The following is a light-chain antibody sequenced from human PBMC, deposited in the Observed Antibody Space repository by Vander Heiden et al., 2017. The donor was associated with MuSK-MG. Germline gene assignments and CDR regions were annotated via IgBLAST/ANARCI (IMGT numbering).Light chain of an antibody. V-gene: IGLV2-14*01. CDR1: SSDVGGYNY. CDR3: SSYTSRSTYV. J-gene: IGLJ1*01. Sequence: QSALTQPASVSGSPGQSITISCTGTSSDVGGYNYVSWYQQPPGTAPILMIFDVSNRPSGGADRFSGSKSGNTASITTSGLQAEDEADYYCSSYTSRSTYVFGTGTKLTVL. CDR2: DVS.